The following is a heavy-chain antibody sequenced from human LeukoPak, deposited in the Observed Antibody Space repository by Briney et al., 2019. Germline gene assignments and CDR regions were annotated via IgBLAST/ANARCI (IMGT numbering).Heavy chain of an antibody. V-gene: IGHV3-23*01. Sequence: QPGGSLRLSCAASGFSFNRYAMSWVRQAPGKGLEWVSNISGSGGSTQYADSVKGRFTISRDNSKNTLYLQMNSLRAEDTAVYYCAKNDILLGYFDWPPGFWGQGTLVTVSS. D-gene: IGHD3-9*01. CDR2: ISGSGGST. J-gene: IGHJ4*02. CDR3: AKNDILLGYFDWPPGF. CDR1: GFSFNRYA.